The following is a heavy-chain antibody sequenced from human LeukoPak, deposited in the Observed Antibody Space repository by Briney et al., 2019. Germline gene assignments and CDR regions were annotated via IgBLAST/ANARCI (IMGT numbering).Heavy chain of an antibody. D-gene: IGHD1-26*01. CDR3: AADGGSYYYY. J-gene: IGHJ4*02. CDR1: GYTLTQLA. V-gene: IGHV1-24*01. CDR2: FDPESDET. Sequence: ASVKVSCKVSGYTLTQLAMHWVRQAPGKGLEWMGGFDPESDETVYAQKFQDRVTMTEDTSTDTVYMELDSLTSEDTALYFRAADGGSYYYYWGQGTQVTVSS.